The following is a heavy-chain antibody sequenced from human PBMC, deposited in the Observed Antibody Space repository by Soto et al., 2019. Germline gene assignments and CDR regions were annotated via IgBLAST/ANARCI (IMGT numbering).Heavy chain of an antibody. CDR3: ARGLDYGEYDAFDI. CDR1: GFTFSSYA. D-gene: IGHD4-17*01. Sequence: QVQLVESGGGVVQPGRSLRLSCAASGFTFSSYAMHWVRQAPGKGLEWVAVISYDGSNKYYADSVKGRFTISRDNSKNTVYLQMNSLRAEDTAVYFFARGLDYGEYDAFDIWGQGTMVTVSS. J-gene: IGHJ3*02. V-gene: IGHV3-30-3*01. CDR2: ISYDGSNK.